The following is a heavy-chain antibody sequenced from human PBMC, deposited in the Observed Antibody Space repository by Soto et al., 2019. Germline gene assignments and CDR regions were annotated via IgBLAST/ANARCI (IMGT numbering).Heavy chain of an antibody. Sequence: PGGSLRLSCAASGFTFSSSWMHWVRQAPGKGLEWVSRIYSGSDYADSVKGRFTISRDNAGNTLYLQMNSLRVEDTAVYYCVRGASGSGNFNSWGPGVMVSVSS. CDR2: IYSGS. V-gene: IGHV3-74*01. J-gene: IGHJ4*02. CDR3: VRGASGSGNFNS. D-gene: IGHD6-19*01. CDR1: GFTFSSSW.